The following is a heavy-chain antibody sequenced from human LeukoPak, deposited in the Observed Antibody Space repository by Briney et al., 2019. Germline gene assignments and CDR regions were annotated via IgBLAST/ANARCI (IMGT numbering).Heavy chain of an antibody. CDR2: INHSGST. CDR1: GGSFSGYY. CDR3: ARAPPRSTTGGMDV. J-gene: IGHJ6*02. V-gene: IGHV4-34*01. Sequence: PSETLSLTCALYGGSFSGYYWSWIRQPPGKGLEWIGEINHSGSTNYNPSLKSRVTISVDTSKNQFSLKLSSVTAADTAVYYCARAPPRSTTGGMDVWGQGTTVTVSS. D-gene: IGHD1-14*01.